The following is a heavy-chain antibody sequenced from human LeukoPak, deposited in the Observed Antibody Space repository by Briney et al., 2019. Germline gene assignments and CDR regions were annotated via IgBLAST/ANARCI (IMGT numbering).Heavy chain of an antibody. CDR3: ARVRGVYSSSYLDY. V-gene: IGHV3-33*01. CDR2: LWSDGINQ. J-gene: IGHJ4*02. Sequence: GGSLRLSCAASGFTLSSYGMDWVRQAPGKGLEWVGILWSDGINQYYAAFVKGRFTISRDNSKNTLYMQMNSLRADDTAVDYCARVRGVYSSSYLDYWGQGTLVTVSS. CDR1: GFTLSSYG. D-gene: IGHD6-6*01.